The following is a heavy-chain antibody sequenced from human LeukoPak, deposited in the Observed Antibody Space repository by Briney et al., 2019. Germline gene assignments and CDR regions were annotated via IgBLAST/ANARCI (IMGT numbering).Heavy chain of an antibody. CDR3: ARSVTGANNWFDP. CDR1: SGSVSPYY. D-gene: IGHD1-20*01. CDR2: IYSSGTT. V-gene: IGHV4-4*09. Sequence: SETLSLTCTVSSGSVSPYYWSWIRQPPGKGLEWVGIIYSSGTTYYNPSLTSRVTISIDTSKNQFSLKLTSVTAADTAVYYCARSVTGANNWFDPWGQGTLVTVSS. J-gene: IGHJ5*02.